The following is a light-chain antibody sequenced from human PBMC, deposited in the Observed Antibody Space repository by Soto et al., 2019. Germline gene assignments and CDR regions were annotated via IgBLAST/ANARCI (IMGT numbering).Light chain of an antibody. CDR1: QSVINY. V-gene: IGKV3-11*01. CDR3: EQRSNWPLT. J-gene: IGKJ4*01. CDR2: DAS. Sequence: EVVLTQSPATLSLSPGERATLSCRASQSVINYLAWYQQKPGQAPRLLIYDASNRATGIPARLSGSESGTDFTLAISSLEPEDFAVYYCEQRSNWPLTFGGGTKVEIK.